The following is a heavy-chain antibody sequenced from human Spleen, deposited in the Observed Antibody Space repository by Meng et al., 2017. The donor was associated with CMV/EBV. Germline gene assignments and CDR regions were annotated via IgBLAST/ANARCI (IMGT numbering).Heavy chain of an antibody. Sequence: GGSLRLSCAVSGFTFNIYDMNWVRQAPGKGLEWVSHISGSSSSIYYADSVKGRFTISRDNAKNTVYLQVNSLRADDTAVYYCARESVHCTDSGCWPENWFDPWGQGTLVTVSS. J-gene: IGHJ5*02. D-gene: IGHD2-15*01. CDR1: GFTFNIYD. V-gene: IGHV3-48*04. CDR3: ARESVHCTDSGCWPENWFDP. CDR2: ISGSSSSI.